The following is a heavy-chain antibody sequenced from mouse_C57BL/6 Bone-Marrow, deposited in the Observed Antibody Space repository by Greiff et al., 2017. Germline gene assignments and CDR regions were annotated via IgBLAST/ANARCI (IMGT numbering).Heavy chain of an antibody. V-gene: IGHV7-3*01. CDR1: GFTFTDYY. CDR3: ARYGTKWDLAY. J-gene: IGHJ3*01. Sequence: EVMLVESGGGLVQPGGSLSLSCAASGFTFTDYYMSWVRQPPGKALEWLGSISNKANGYTTEYSASVKGRFTISSDNSQNNINLQMKARRAEDSATYYCARYGTKWDLAYWGQGTMVTVSA. D-gene: IGHD4-1*01. CDR2: ISNKANGYTT.